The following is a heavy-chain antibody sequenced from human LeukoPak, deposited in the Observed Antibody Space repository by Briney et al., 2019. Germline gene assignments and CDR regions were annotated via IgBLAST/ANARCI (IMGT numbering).Heavy chain of an antibody. CDR2: INHSGST. CDR3: ARGPVRKYSSSWNNWFDP. CDR1: GGSFSGYY. D-gene: IGHD6-13*01. Sequence: SQALSLTCAVYGGSFSGYYWSWIRQPPGKGLEWIGEINHSGSTNYNPSLKSRVTISVDTSKNQFSLKLSSVTAADTAVYYCARGPVRKYSSSWNNWFDPWGQGTLVTVSS. J-gene: IGHJ5*02. V-gene: IGHV4-34*01.